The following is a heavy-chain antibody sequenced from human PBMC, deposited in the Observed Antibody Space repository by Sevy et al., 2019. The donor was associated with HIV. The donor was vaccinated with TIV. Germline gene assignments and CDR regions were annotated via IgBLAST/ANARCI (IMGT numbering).Heavy chain of an antibody. J-gene: IGHJ3*02. CDR1: GFTFSNYA. V-gene: IGHV3-23*01. D-gene: IGHD3-22*01. CDR3: AGGCYDSSGSFDAFDI. CDR2: IYGSGGIT. Sequence: GGSLRLSCAVSGFTFSNYAMNWVRQAPGKGLEWVSTIYGSGGITYYADSVRGRFTISRDNSKNTLYLQMNSLRAEDTAVYYCAGGCYDSSGSFDAFDIWGQGTRVTVSS.